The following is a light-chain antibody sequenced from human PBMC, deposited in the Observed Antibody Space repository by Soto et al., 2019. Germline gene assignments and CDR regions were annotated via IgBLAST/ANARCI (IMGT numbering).Light chain of an antibody. J-gene: IGLJ1*01. CDR3: ISYTSSNTYV. V-gene: IGLV2-14*01. CDR1: SSDVGGYNY. CDR2: DVT. Sequence: QSALTQPASVSGSPGQSITISCTGTSSDVGGYNYVSWYQQHPGKAPKLMIYDVTYRPSGVSNRFSGSKSGNTASLTISGLQAEDEADYYCISYTSSNTYVFGTGTKVTVL.